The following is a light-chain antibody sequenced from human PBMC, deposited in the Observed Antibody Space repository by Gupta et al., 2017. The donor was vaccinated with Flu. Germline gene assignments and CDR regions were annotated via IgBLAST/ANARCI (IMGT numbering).Light chain of an antibody. CDR2: ENS. CDR1: SSNIGKNF. CDR3: ATWDSSLIAGV. V-gene: IGLV1-51*02. J-gene: IGLJ3*02. Sequence: QSVLTQPPSVNAAPGQKVTISCSGSSSNIGKNFVSWYQQLPGTAPKLLIFENSNRPSGIPDRFSGSKSGTSATLGITGLQTGDEADYYCATWDSSLIAGVFGGGTTLTVL.